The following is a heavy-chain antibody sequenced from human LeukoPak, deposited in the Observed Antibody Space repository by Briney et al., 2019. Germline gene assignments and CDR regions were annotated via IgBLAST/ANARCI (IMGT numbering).Heavy chain of an antibody. CDR2: IIPIFGTA. J-gene: IGHJ4*02. CDR3: ARYRGQAFDY. D-gene: IGHD3-10*01. V-gene: IGHV1-69*13. Sequence: GASVKVSCKASGGTFSSYAIGWVRQAPGHGLEWMGGIIPIFGTANYAQKFQGRVTITADESTSTAYMELSSLRSEDTAVYYCARYRGQAFDYWGQGTLVTVSS. CDR1: GGTFSSYA.